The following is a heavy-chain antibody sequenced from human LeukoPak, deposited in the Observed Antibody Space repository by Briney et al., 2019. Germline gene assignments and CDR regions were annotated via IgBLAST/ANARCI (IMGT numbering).Heavy chain of an antibody. Sequence: PGGSLRLSCAASGFPFSSYWMHWVRQVPGKGLLWVSRINSDGSATIYADSVRGRFTISRDNSNNTLYLQMNSLGADDTAIYYCARRRIVGSTDDAFDIWGQGTMVTLSS. CDR3: ARRRIVGSTDDAFDI. CDR2: INSDGSAT. V-gene: IGHV3-74*01. D-gene: IGHD1-26*01. J-gene: IGHJ3*02. CDR1: GFPFSSYW.